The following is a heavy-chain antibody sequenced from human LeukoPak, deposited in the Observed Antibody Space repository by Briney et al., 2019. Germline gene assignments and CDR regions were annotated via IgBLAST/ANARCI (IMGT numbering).Heavy chain of an antibody. J-gene: IGHJ4*02. V-gene: IGHV3-30*18. CDR1: GFTFNTYG. CDR2: MSYDGSNK. Sequence: GGSLRLSCAASGFTFNTYGMYWVRQAPGKGLEWVAVMSYDGSNKYYADSVKGRFTISRDNSKNTLFLQMNSLRAEDTALYYCAKLLITRVVIPPALDSWGQGTLVTVSS. D-gene: IGHD2/OR15-2a*01. CDR3: AKLLITRVVIPPALDS.